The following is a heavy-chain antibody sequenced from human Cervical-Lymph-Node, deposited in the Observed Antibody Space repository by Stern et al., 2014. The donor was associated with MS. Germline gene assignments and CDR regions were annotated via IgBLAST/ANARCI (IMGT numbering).Heavy chain of an antibody. CDR3: ARVSWRNYDSSGYYSK. V-gene: IGHV3-74*03. J-gene: IGHJ4*02. Sequence: EVQLVESGGGLVQPGGSLRLSCAASGFTFSNSWMHWVRQAPGKGLVWVSRIDSDGSTTYADFVKGRFTISRDNAKNTLYLQMDSLRAEDTAVYYCARVSWRNYDSSGYYSKWGQGTLVTVSS. CDR2: IDSDGST. CDR1: GFTFSNSW. D-gene: IGHD3-22*01.